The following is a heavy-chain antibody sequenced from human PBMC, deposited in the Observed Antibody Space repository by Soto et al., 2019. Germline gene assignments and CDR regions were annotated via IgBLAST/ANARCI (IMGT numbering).Heavy chain of an antibody. CDR1: GYTFTSYG. J-gene: IGHJ6*03. Sequence: QVQLVQSGAEVKKPGASVKVSCKASGYTFTSYGISWVRQAPGQGLEWMGWISAYNGNTNYAQKLQGRVTMTTDTPTSTAYMELRSVRSVETRVYYCARQRRGVRGAPYSSDLDVWGKRTTVTVSS. D-gene: IGHD3-10*01. CDR2: ISAYNGNT. V-gene: IGHV1-18*01. CDR3: ARQRRGVRGAPYSSDLDV.